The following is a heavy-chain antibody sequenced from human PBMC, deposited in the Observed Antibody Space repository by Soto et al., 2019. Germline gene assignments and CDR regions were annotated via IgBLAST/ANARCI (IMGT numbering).Heavy chain of an antibody. CDR2: IYYSGST. J-gene: IGHJ4*02. Sequence: PSETLSLTCSVSGGSISSSSYYWGWIRQPPGKGLEWIGNIYYSGSTYYNPSLKSRVTISVDTSKNQFSLELSSVTAADTAVYYCARRESYDILTGYYHFDYWGQGTLVTVSS. D-gene: IGHD3-9*01. CDR3: ARRESYDILTGYYHFDY. V-gene: IGHV4-39*01. CDR1: GGSISSSSYY.